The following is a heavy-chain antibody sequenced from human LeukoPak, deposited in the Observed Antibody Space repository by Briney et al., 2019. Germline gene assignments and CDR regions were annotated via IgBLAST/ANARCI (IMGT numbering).Heavy chain of an antibody. Sequence: SETLSLTCTVSGGSIISSSIYWGWIRQPPGKGLEWIASVFYSGTTSYNPSLKSRVTISDDTSQNQFSLKLSSVTAADTAVYYCARVSIFGVVYFDYWGQGTLVTVSS. CDR1: GGSIISSSIY. CDR3: ARVSIFGVVYFDY. CDR2: VFYSGTT. D-gene: IGHD3-3*01. V-gene: IGHV4-39*07. J-gene: IGHJ4*02.